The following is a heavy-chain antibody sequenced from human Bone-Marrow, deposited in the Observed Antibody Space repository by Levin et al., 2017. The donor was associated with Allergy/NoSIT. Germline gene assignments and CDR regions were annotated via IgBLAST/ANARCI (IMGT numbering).Heavy chain of an antibody. Sequence: GGSLRLSCVASGFSISDYAMHWVRQAPGKGLEWVAIISYDGSNQYYADSVKGRFTISRDNSKNTLYLQMNSLKSEDTGVYYCAKDLNEIRYLEWLLDNYGMDVWGQGTTVSVSS. CDR1: GFSISDYA. CDR2: ISYDGSNQ. CDR3: AKDLNEIRYLEWLLDNYGMDV. J-gene: IGHJ6*02. D-gene: IGHD3-3*01. V-gene: IGHV3-30*18.